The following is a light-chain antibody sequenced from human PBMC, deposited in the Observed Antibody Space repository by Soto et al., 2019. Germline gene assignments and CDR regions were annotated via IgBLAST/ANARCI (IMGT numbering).Light chain of an antibody. CDR1: SSNIGSNT. CDR3: AAWDDSLNGLV. J-gene: IGLJ1*01. V-gene: IGLV1-44*01. Sequence: QSVLTQPPSASGTPGQRVTISCSGSSSNIGSNTVNWYQQLPGTAPKLLIYNNNQRPSGVPDRFSGPKSGTSASLAISELQSEDEADYYCAAWDDSLNGLVFGTGTKVTVL. CDR2: NNN.